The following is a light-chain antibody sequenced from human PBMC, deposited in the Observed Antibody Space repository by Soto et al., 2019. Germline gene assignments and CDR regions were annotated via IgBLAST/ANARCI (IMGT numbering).Light chain of an antibody. CDR2: GAS. CDR3: QQYGSSPLT. CDR1: QSVSSSC. J-gene: IGKJ4*01. V-gene: IGKV3-20*01. Sequence: EIVLTQSPGTLSLSPGERATLSCRASQSVSSSCLAWYQQKPGQAPRLLIYGASSRATGIPDRFSGSGSGTDFTLTISRLEPEDFAVCYCQQYGSSPLTFGGGTKVDIK.